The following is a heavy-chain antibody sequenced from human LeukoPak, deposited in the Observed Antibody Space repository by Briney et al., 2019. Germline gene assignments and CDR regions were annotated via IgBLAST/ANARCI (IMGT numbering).Heavy chain of an antibody. CDR1: GFTFSSYG. Sequence: PGRSLRLSCAASGFTFSSYGMHWVRQAPGKGLEWVAVIWYDGSSKYYADSVKGRFTISRDNSKNTLYLQMNSLGAEDTAVYYCARDGSSGWYWVDYWGQGTLVTVSS. D-gene: IGHD6-19*01. CDR2: IWYDGSSK. CDR3: ARDGSSGWYWVDY. V-gene: IGHV3-33*01. J-gene: IGHJ4*02.